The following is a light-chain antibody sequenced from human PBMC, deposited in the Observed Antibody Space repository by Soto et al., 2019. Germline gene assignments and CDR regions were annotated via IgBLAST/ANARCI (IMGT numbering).Light chain of an antibody. V-gene: IGLV2-14*01. J-gene: IGLJ1*01. Sequence: QSVLTQPASVSGSPGQSITIPCTGTNSDVGGYNYVSWYQHHPGKAPKLMIYEVFNRPSGVSSRFSGSKSGSTASLTISGLQAEDEADYYCSSYTTTNTIYVFGKGTKVTV. CDR2: EVF. CDR3: SSYTTTNTIYV. CDR1: NSDVGGYNY.